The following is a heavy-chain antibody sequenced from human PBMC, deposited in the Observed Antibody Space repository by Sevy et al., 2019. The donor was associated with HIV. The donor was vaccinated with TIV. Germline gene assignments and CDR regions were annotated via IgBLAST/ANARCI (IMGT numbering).Heavy chain of an antibody. D-gene: IGHD6-19*01. J-gene: IGHJ3*01. V-gene: IGHV3-74*01. CDR1: GFTFSSYW. CDR3: ARDSGIAVAAFF. CDR2: INSDGTRT. Sequence: PGGSLRLSCAGSGFTFSSYWMHWVRQVPGKGLVWVSRINSDGTRTNYADSVKGRFTISRDNAKNTLYLQMNSLRAEDTALYFCARDSGIAVAAFFCGQGTMVTVSS.